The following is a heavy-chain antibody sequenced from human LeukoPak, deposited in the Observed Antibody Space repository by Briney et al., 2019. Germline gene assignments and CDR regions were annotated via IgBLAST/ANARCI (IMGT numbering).Heavy chain of an antibody. D-gene: IGHD6-13*01. J-gene: IGHJ4*02. CDR3: ARVGHSGNDY. V-gene: IGHV4-59*01. CDR1: GGSISSYY. Sequence: PSETLSLTCTVSGGSISSYYWSWIRQPPGKGLEWIGHIYYSGSTNYNPSLKSRVTISVDTSKNQFSLKLSSVTAADTAVYYCARVGHSGNDYWGQGTLVTVSS. CDR2: IYYSGST.